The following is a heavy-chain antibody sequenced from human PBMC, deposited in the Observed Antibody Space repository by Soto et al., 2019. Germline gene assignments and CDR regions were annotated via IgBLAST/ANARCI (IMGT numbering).Heavy chain of an antibody. Sequence: GGSLGLSCAASGRTFSTYAMTWVRQAPGKGLEWVSAISGGAGIIYYVDSVKGRFTISRDNSKNTLYLQMNSLRAEDTAVYYCARDIFDYYGSGSYYYYYGMDVWGQGTTVTVSS. CDR2: ISGGAGII. D-gene: IGHD3-10*01. J-gene: IGHJ6*02. CDR3: ARDIFDYYGSGSYYYYYGMDV. V-gene: IGHV3-23*01. CDR1: GRTFSTYA.